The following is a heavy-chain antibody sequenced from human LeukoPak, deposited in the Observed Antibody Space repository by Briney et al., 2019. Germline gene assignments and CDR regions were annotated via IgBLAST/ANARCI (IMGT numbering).Heavy chain of an antibody. CDR2: INPNSGGT. V-gene: IGHV1-2*02. CDR1: GYTFTGYY. Sequence: GASVKVSCKASGYTFTGYYMHWVRQAPGQGLEWMGWINPNSGGTNYAQKFQGRVTMTRDTSISTAYMELSRLRSDDTAVYYCARELTVGATQNYYYYGIDVWGQGTTVTVSS. D-gene: IGHD1-26*01. J-gene: IGHJ6*02. CDR3: ARELTVGATQNYYYYGIDV.